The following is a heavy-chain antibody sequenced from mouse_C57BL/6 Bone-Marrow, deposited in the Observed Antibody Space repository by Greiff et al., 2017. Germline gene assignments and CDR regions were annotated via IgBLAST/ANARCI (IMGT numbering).Heavy chain of an antibody. CDR1: GYTFTSYW. Sequence: QVQLQQSGAELVKPGASVKMSCMASGYTFTSYWITWVKQRPGQGLEWIGDIYPGSGSTNYNEKVNSKATLTVVTSSSTAYMQLRSLTSEDSAVYCSERKRYPSWYFDVWGTGTTVTVSS. CDR2: IYPGSGST. D-gene: IGHD2-12*01. CDR3: ERKRYPSWYFDV. V-gene: IGHV1-55*01. J-gene: IGHJ1*03.